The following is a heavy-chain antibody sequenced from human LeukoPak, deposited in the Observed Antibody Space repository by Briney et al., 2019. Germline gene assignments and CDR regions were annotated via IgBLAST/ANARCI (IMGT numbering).Heavy chain of an antibody. CDR3: ARGSLGYCSSTSCLHDY. CDR1: GFTFSSYS. J-gene: IGHJ4*02. CDR2: ISSSSSYI. Sequence: PGGSLRLSCAASGFTFSSYSMNWVRQAPGKGLEWVSSISSSSSYIYYADSVKGRFTISRDNAKNSLYLQMNSLGAEDTAVYYCARGSLGYCSSTSCLHDYWGQGTLVTVSS. V-gene: IGHV3-21*01. D-gene: IGHD2-2*01.